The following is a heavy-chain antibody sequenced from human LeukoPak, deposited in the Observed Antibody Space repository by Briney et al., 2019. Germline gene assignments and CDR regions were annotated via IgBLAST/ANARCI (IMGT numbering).Heavy chain of an antibody. Sequence: PSETLSLTCAVYGGSFSGYYWSWIRQPPGKGLEWIGEINHSGSTNYNPSLKSRVTISVDTSKNQFSLKLSSVTAADTAVYYCARGVAGSGSTPKYWGQGTLVTVSS. CDR2: INHSGST. J-gene: IGHJ4*02. V-gene: IGHV4-34*01. CDR3: ARGVAGSGSTPKY. CDR1: GGSFSGYY. D-gene: IGHD1-26*01.